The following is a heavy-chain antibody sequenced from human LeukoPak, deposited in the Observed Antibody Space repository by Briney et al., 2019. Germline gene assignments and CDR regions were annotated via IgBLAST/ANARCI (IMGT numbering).Heavy chain of an antibody. V-gene: IGHV3-7*01. CDR3: AGDLGFYGSGSLRNY. D-gene: IGHD3-10*01. CDR2: IKQDGSEK. J-gene: IGHJ4*02. CDR1: GFTFSSYW. Sequence: GGSLRLSCAASGFTFSSYWMTWVRQAPEKGLEWVANIKQDGSEKYYVDSVKGRFTISRDKAKNSLYLQMNSLRVEDTAVYYCAGDLGFYGSGSLRNYWGQGILVTVSS.